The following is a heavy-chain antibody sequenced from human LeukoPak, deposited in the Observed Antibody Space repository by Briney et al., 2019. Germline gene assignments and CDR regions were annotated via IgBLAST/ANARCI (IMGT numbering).Heavy chain of an antibody. CDR1: GGSISSYY. D-gene: IGHD5-24*01. J-gene: IGHJ4*02. CDR2: IYTSGST. V-gene: IGHV4-4*07. CDR3: AKGGMGLSVDD. Sequence: SETLSLTCTVSGGSISSYYWSWIRQPAGKGLEWIGRIYTSGSTKYNPSFKSRVTISVDTSKNQFSLRLSSVTAADTAVYYCAKGGMGLSVDDWGQGTLVTVSS.